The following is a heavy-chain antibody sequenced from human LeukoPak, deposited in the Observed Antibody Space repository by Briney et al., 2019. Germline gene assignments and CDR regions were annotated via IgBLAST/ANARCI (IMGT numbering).Heavy chain of an antibody. V-gene: IGHV1-46*01. CDR1: GYTFTNFY. CDR2: INPSGGGT. Sequence: GASVKVSCTASGYTFTNFYMHWVRQAPGQGLEWMGIINPSGGGTTYAQKFQGRVTMTRDTSTSTVYMELSSLRSEDTAVYYCARLCTTGCYWAFDIWGQGTMVTVSS. J-gene: IGHJ3*02. D-gene: IGHD2-2*01. CDR3: ARLCTTGCYWAFDI.